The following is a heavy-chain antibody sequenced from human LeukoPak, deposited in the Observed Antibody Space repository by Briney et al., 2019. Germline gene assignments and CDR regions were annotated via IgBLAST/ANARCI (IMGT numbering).Heavy chain of an antibody. CDR3: ARKGEIYGDYDY. J-gene: IGHJ4*02. D-gene: IGHD4-17*01. CDR1: GYTFTGYY. Sequence: ASVKVSCKXSGYTFTGYYMHWVRQAPGQGLEWMGWINPNSGGTHYAQKFQGRVTVTRDTSISTTYMDLSRLKSDDTAIYYCARKGEIYGDYDYWGQGTLVTVSS. V-gene: IGHV1-2*02. CDR2: INPNSGGT.